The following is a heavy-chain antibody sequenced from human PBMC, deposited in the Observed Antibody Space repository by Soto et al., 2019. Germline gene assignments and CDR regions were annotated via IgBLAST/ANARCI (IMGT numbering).Heavy chain of an antibody. V-gene: IGHV3-74*01. CDR2: IDGAGSVT. J-gene: IGHJ4*02. CDR3: ARDQTVAGPTTFDY. CDR1: GFTFSSYW. Sequence: PGGSLRLSCAASGFTFSSYWMHWVRQTPGKGLVWVSRIDGAGSVTTYADSVKGRFTISRDNAKNTLYLQMNSLSAEDTAVYYCARDQTVAGPTTFDYCGQGTLVTVSS. D-gene: IGHD6-19*01.